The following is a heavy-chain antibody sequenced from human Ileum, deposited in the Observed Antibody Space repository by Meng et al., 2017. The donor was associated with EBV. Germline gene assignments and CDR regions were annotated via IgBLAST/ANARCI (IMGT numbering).Heavy chain of an antibody. J-gene: IGHJ4*02. CDR2: IYHSGST. D-gene: IGHD6-19*01. CDR3: ASFPPPGKQWLVTDY. V-gene: IGHV4-4*02. CDR1: VGPISSSNW. Sequence: QGHGEAAGPGLWKPSGTRSLPRAVPVGPISSSNWWSWVRQPPGKGLEWIGEIYHSGSTNYNPSLKSRVTISVDKSKNQFSLKLSSVTAADTAVYYCASFPPPGKQWLVTDYWGQGTLVTVSS.